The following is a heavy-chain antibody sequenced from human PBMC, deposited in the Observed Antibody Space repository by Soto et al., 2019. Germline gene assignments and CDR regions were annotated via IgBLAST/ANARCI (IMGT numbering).Heavy chain of an antibody. CDR3: ASFGRPLN. CDR2: ISASSTYI. Sequence: LRLSCAASGFTFSSYSMNWVRQAPGKGLEWVSSISASSTYIYYADSVKGRFTISRDNAKNSLYLQMNSLRAEDTAVYYCASFGRPLNWGQGTLVTVSS. D-gene: IGHD3-16*01. V-gene: IGHV3-21*01. CDR1: GFTFSSYS. J-gene: IGHJ4*02.